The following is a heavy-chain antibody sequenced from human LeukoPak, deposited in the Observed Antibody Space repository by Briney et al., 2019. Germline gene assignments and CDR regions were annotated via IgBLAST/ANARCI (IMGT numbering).Heavy chain of an antibody. D-gene: IGHD5-24*01. CDR1: GGSISSYY. Sequence: SETLSLTCTVSGGSISSYYWNWIRRPPGKGLEWIGYIYYSGSTNYNPSLKSRVTISVDTSKNQFSLTLSSVTAADTAVYYRARAGRTDGYKSYFDYWGQGTLVTVSS. CDR3: ARAGRTDGYKSYFDY. V-gene: IGHV4-59*01. CDR2: IYYSGST. J-gene: IGHJ4*02.